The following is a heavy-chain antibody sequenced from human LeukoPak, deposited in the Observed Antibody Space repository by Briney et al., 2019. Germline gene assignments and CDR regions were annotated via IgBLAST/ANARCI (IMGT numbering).Heavy chain of an antibody. J-gene: IGHJ6*04. CDR2: ISSSGSTI. V-gene: IGHV3-48*03. CDR1: GFTFSSYE. CDR3: ARDSNYGILSGSEALDYYGMDV. Sequence: GGSLRLSCAASGFTFSSYEMNWVRQAPGKGLEWVSYISSSGSTIYYADSVKGRFTISRDNAKNSLYLQMNSLRAEDTAVYYCARDSNYGILSGSEALDYYGMDVWGKGTTVTVSS. D-gene: IGHD3-9*01.